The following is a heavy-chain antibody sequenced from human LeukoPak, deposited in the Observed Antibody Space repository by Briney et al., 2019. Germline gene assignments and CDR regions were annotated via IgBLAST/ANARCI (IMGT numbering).Heavy chain of an antibody. CDR1: GFTFSSYG. D-gene: IGHD6-13*01. CDR2: IWYDGSNK. V-gene: IGHV3-33*06. Sequence: GRSLRLSCAASGFTFSSYGMHWVRQAPGKGLEWVAVIWYDGSNKYYADSVKGRFTISRDNSKNTLYLQMNSLRAEDTAVYYCAKGGSSSQTGYYMDVWGKGTTVTVSS. CDR3: AKGGSSSQTGYYMDV. J-gene: IGHJ6*03.